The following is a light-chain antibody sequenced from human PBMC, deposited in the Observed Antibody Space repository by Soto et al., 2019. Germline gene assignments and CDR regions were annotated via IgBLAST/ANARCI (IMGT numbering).Light chain of an antibody. J-gene: IGLJ1*01. CDR3: SSYTGSNNPYV. Sequence: QSVLTQPASVSGSPGQSITISCTGTSSDVGGYNYVSWYRQHPGKAPKLMIYEVSKRPSGVPDRFSGSKSGNTASLTVSGLQVEDEAEYYCSSYTGSNNPYVFGAGTKVTVL. CDR1: SSDVGGYNY. V-gene: IGLV2-8*01. CDR2: EVS.